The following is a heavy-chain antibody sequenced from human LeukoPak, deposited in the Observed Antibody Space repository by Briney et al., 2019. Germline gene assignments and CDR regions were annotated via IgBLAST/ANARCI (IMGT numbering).Heavy chain of an antibody. V-gene: IGHV3-23*01. Sequence: GGSLRLSCAASGFTFSSYAMSWVRQAPGKGLEWVSAISGSGGSTYYADSVKGRFTISRDNSKNTLYLQMNSLRAGDTAVYYCAKPKASYGSGSYPASFDYWGQGTLVTVSS. CDR2: ISGSGGST. CDR1: GFTFSSYA. J-gene: IGHJ4*02. CDR3: AKPKASYGSGSYPASFDY. D-gene: IGHD3-10*01.